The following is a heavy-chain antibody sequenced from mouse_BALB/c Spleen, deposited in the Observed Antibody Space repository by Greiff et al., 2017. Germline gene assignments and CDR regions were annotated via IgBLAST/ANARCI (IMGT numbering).Heavy chain of an antibody. CDR3: ATIYYDYDVRAMDY. Sequence: VQLQQPGAELVMPGASVKMSCKASGYTFTDYWMHWVKQRPGQGLEWIGAIDTSDSYTSYNQKFKGKATLTVDESSSTAYMQLSSLTSEDSAVYYCATIYYDYDVRAMDYWGQGTSVTVSS. J-gene: IGHJ4*01. V-gene: IGHV1-69*01. CDR2: IDTSDSYT. CDR1: GYTFTDYW. D-gene: IGHD2-4*01.